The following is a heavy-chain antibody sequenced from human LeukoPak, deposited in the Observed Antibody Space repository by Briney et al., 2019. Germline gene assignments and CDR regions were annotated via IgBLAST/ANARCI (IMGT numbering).Heavy chain of an antibody. J-gene: IGHJ4*02. D-gene: IGHD6-13*01. CDR2: IYHSGST. CDR3: AGAEPRGIIWYPY. CDR1: GASISSNNW. Sequence: SETLSLTCAVSGASISSNNWWWSWVRQPPGKGLEWIGEIYHSGSTNYNPSLKSRVTMSVDKSRNQFSLKLSSVTAADTAVYYCAGAEPRGIIWYPYWGQGTLVTVSS. V-gene: IGHV4-4*02.